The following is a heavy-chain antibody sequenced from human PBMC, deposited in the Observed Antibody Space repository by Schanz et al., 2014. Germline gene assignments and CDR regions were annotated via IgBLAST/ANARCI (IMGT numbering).Heavy chain of an antibody. CDR3: ARDDRAYYYGMDV. CDR1: GYTFSDYY. J-gene: IGHJ6*02. V-gene: IGHV1-2*04. Sequence: QVQLVQSGAEVKKPGASVKVSCKASGYTFSDYYIHWVRQAPGQGLEWMGWINPNTGGTNFAQKYQGWVTVTRDTSISTVYMELSRVPYEDTAVYYCARDDRAYYYGMDVWGQGTTVTVSS. D-gene: IGHD3-22*01. CDR2: INPNTGGT.